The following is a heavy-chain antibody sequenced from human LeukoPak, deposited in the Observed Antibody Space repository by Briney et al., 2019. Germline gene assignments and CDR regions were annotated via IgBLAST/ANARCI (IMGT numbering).Heavy chain of an antibody. V-gene: IGHV3-23*01. D-gene: IGHD2-2*01. J-gene: IGHJ4*02. CDR2: ISGSGGST. CDR3: AKGDCSSTSCSLGY. Sequence: PGGSLRLSCAASGFTFSSFEMNWVRQAPGEGLEWVSSISGSGGSTYYADSVKGRFTISRDNSKNTLFLQLNSLRAEDTAVYYCAKGDCSSTSCSLGYWGQGTLVTVSS. CDR1: GFTFSSFE.